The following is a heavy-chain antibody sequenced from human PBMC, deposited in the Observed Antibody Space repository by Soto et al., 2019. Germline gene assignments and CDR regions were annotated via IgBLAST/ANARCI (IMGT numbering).Heavy chain of an antibody. D-gene: IGHD2-2*01. CDR3: ASGLVGYCSSSSCHAYRFYP. J-gene: IGHJ5*02. CDR1: GFTFSSFA. V-gene: IGHV3-23*01. CDR2: STGSGDAT. Sequence: EVQLLESGVGLVQPGGSLRLSCAASGFTFSSFAMSWVSQAPGKGLEWVSASTGSGDATFYADSVRGRFTISRDNSKNTLYLQMNSLGAEDTALYYCASGLVGYCSSSSCHAYRFYPWGQGTLVTVSS.